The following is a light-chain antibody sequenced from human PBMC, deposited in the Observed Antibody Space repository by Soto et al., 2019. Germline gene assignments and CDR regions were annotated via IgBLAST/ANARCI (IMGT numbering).Light chain of an antibody. J-gene: IGLJ1*01. V-gene: IGLV1-44*01. CDR3: AAWDDSLNGRV. CDR1: NPNIGSNT. Sequence: QSALTQPPSASGTPGQRVTISCSGSNPNIGSNTVNWYQQLPGTAPKLLIYYDNLRPSGVPDRISGSKSGTSASLAISGLQSGDEADYYCAAWDDSLNGRVFGTGTKVTVL. CDR2: YDN.